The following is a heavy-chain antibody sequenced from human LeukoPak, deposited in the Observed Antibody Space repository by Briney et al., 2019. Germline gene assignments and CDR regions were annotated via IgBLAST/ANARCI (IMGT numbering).Heavy chain of an antibody. D-gene: IGHD4-17*01. V-gene: IGHV3-48*03. CDR2: ISSTDDTI. CDR3: AKKDYAYKHLNA. Sequence: PGGSLRLSCAASGFTFSSYEMNWVRQAPGKGLEWVSYISSTDDTIYYADSVKGRFTISRDNAKNSLYLQMNSLRAEDPAVYYCAKKDYAYKHLNAWGKGTTVTVSS. J-gene: IGHJ6*04. CDR1: GFTFSSYE.